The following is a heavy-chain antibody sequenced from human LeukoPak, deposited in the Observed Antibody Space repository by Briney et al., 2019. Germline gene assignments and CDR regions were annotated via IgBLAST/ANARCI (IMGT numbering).Heavy chain of an antibody. V-gene: IGHV4-59*01. CDR1: GGSISSYY. Sequence: PSETLSLTCTVSGGSISSYYWSWIRQPPGKGLEWIGYIYYSGSTTYNPSLKSRVTISVDTSKNQFSLKLSSVTAADTAVYYCARARNYGSGSYYNGHYYYYYYGMDVWGQGTTVTVSS. J-gene: IGHJ6*02. CDR2: IYYSGST. CDR3: ARARNYGSGSYYNGHYYYYYYGMDV. D-gene: IGHD3-10*01.